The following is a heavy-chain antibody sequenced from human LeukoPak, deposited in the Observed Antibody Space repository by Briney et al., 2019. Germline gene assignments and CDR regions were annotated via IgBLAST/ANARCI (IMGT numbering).Heavy chain of an antibody. D-gene: IGHD3-10*01. CDR1: GFTFSTYN. V-gene: IGHV3-53*01. CDR3: AREAGGY. Sequence: PGGSLRLSCAASGFTFSTYNMNWVRQAPGKGLEWVSVIYSGGSTYYADSVKGRFTISRDNSKNTLYLQMNSLRAEDTAVYYCAREAGGYWGQGTLVTVSS. J-gene: IGHJ4*02. CDR2: IYSGGST.